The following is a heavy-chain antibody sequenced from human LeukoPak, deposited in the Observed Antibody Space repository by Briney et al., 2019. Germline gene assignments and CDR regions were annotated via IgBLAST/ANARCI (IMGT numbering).Heavy chain of an antibody. D-gene: IGHD1-1*01. CDR1: GGSFSGYY. CDR2: INHSGST. V-gene: IGHV4-34*01. Sequence: SETLSLTCAVYGGSFSGYYWSWIRQPPGKGLEWIGEINHSGSTNYNPSLKSRVTISVDTSKNQFSLKLSSVTAADTAVYYCARGGDDEDQPNDVTEIWGQGTLVSVSS. J-gene: IGHJ4*02. CDR3: ARGGDDEDQPNDVTEI.